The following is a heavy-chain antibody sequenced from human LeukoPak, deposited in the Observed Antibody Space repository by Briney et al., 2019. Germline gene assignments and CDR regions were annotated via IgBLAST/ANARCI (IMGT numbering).Heavy chain of an antibody. CDR3: AREGGVGPTAPPDYYSYQMDV. CDR2: ISPYTTKT. V-gene: IGHV1-18*01. J-gene: IGHJ6*03. Sequence: ASVKVSCKASGYTFVSYGITWVRQAPGQGLEWMGWISPYTTKTNYAQSLQGRVTMTTDTSTSTAYMELRSLRSDDTAVYYCAREGGVGPTAPPDYYSYQMDVWGKGTTVTVSS. CDR1: GYTFVSYG. D-gene: IGHD1-26*01.